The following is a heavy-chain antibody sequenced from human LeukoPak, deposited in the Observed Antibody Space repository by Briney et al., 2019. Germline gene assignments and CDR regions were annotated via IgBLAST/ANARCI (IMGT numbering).Heavy chain of an antibody. CDR3: AKDGYSSSDFDY. J-gene: IGHJ4*02. Sequence: PGGSLRLSCAASGFTFSSYAMHWVRQAPGKGLEWVAVISYDGSNKYYADSVKGRFTISRDNSKNTLYLQMNSLRAEDTAVYYCAKDGYSSSDFDYWGQGTLVTVSS. D-gene: IGHD6-19*01. CDR2: ISYDGSNK. CDR1: GFTFSSYA. V-gene: IGHV3-30-3*01.